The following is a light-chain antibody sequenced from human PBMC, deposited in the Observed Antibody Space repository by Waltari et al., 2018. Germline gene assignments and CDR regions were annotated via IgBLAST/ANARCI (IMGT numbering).Light chain of an antibody. CDR1: NIGSKS. Sequence: SSVLTQPPSVSVAPGQTARITCGGNNIGSKSVHWYQQKPGRAPVLGVYDDRDRPSGIPERFSGSNSGNTATLTISRVEDGDEADYYCQVWDSSSDHYVFGTGTKVTVL. CDR2: DDR. J-gene: IGLJ1*01. CDR3: QVWDSSSDHYV. V-gene: IGLV3-21*02.